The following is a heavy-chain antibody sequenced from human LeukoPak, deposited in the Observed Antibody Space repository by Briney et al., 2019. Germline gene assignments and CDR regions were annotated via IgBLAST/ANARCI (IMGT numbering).Heavy chain of an antibody. V-gene: IGHV3-74*01. D-gene: IGHD1-26*01. J-gene: IGHJ4*02. CDR3: ARGYSGTYRFGY. Sequence: GGSLRLFCAASGVLFSNYWMHWVRQAPGKGLVWVSRINSDGSSTSYADSVKGRFTISRDNAKNTLYLQMSSLRAEDTAVYYCARGYSGTYRFGYWGQGTLVTVSS. CDR2: INSDGSST. CDR1: GVLFSNYW.